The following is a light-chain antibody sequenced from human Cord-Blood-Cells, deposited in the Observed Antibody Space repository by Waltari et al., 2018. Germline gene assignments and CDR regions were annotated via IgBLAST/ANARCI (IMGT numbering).Light chain of an antibody. Sequence: QSALTQPRSVSGSPGQSVTLSCPGTSSHACGSNSVSWYQQHPGKAPKLMIYDVSKRPSGVPDRVSGSKSGNTASLTISGLQAEDEADYYCCSYAGSYTFVVFGGGTKLTVL. CDR3: CSYAGSYTFVV. V-gene: IGLV2-11*01. CDR1: SSHACGSNS. J-gene: IGLJ2*01. CDR2: DVS.